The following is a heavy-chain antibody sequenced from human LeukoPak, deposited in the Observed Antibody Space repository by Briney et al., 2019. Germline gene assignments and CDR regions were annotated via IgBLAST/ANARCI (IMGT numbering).Heavy chain of an antibody. D-gene: IGHD3-10*01. CDR3: ASLYGSGSYYYYYMDV. V-gene: IGHV4-39*01. CDR2: IFYSGST. CDR1: GGSISTSNYY. Sequence: SSETLSLTCTVSGGSISTSNYYWGWIRQPPGKGLEWIGNIFYSGSTYYSPSLRSRVTISLDTSRNQFSLKLSSVTAADTAVYYCASLYGSGSYYYYYMDVWGKGTTVTISS. J-gene: IGHJ6*03.